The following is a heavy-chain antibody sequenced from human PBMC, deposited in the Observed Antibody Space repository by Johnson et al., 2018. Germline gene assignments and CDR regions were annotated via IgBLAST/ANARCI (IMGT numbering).Heavy chain of an antibody. CDR3: AKDVGFGYQLDDAFDI. CDR1: GFTFSNYG. J-gene: IGHJ3*02. V-gene: IGHV3-30*18. CDR2: ISYDGSNK. Sequence: VQLVESGGGVVQPGRSLRLSCAASGFTFSNYGMHWVRQAPTKGLECVAVISYDGSNKYYADSVKGRFTISRDNSKNTLYLQMNSLRAEDMAVYYCAKDVGFGYQLDDAFDIGGQGTMVTVSS. D-gene: IGHD2-2*01.